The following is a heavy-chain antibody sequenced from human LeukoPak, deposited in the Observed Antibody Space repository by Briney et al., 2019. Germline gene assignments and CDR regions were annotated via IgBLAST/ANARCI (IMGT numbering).Heavy chain of an antibody. CDR2: IKEDGRKK. V-gene: IGHV3-7*05. Sequence: GGSLRLSCAASGFNFRSYWMKWVRQAPGKGLEWVANIKEDGRKKYYVDSVKGRFTIYRDNAENSLYLQMNSLRVEDTAVYYCARGSAWERGSYDYWGQGTLVTVSS. CDR3: ARGSAWERGSYDY. J-gene: IGHJ4*02. CDR1: GFNFRSYW. D-gene: IGHD1-26*01.